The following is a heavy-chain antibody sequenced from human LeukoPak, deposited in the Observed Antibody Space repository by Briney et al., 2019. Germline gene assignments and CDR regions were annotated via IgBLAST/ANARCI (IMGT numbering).Heavy chain of an antibody. V-gene: IGHV3-23*01. Sequence: GGSLRLSCAASGFTFSSYAMSWVRQAPGKGLEWVSSISGSGGSTYYADSVKGRFTISRDNSKNTLYLQMNSLRAEDTAVYYCAREAQGLVVAPKRHYYWGQGTLVTVSS. CDR1: GFTFSSYA. J-gene: IGHJ4*02. CDR3: AREAQGLVVAPKRHYY. D-gene: IGHD2-15*01. CDR2: ISGSGGST.